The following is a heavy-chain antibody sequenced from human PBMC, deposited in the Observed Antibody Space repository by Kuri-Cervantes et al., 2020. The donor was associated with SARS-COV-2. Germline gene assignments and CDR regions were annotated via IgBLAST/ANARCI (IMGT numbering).Heavy chain of an antibody. CDR1: GFTFSSYW. Sequence: SCAASGFTFSSYWMSWVRQARGKGLEWVANIKQDGSEKYYVDSVKGRFTISRDNAKNSLYLQMNSLRAEDTAVYYCARGVLNCTNGVCYLDYWGQGTLVTVSS. CDR3: ARGVLNCTNGVCYLDY. V-gene: IGHV3-7*04. CDR2: IKQDGSEK. D-gene: IGHD2-8*01. J-gene: IGHJ4*02.